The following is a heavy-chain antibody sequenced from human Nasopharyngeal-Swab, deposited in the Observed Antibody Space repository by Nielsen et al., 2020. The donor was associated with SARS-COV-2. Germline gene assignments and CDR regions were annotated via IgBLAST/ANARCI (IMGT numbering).Heavy chain of an antibody. CDR3: AREVVTDGYSSSWYYYYGMDV. D-gene: IGHD6-13*01. V-gene: IGHV4-4*07. CDR2: IYTSGST. CDR1: GGSFSGYY. J-gene: IGHJ6*02. Sequence: SETLSLTCAVYGGSFSGYYWSWIRQPAGKGLEWIGRIYTSGSTNYNPSLKSRVTISVDTSKNQFSLKLSSVTAADTAVYYCAREVVTDGYSSSWYYYYGMDVWGQGTTVTVSS.